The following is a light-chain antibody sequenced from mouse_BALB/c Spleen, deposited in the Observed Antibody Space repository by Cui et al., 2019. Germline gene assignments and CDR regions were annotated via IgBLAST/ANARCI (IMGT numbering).Light chain of an antibody. Sequence: DIVMTQSQKFMSTSVGDRVSVTCKASQNVGTNVARYQQKPGQSPKALIYSASYRYSGVPDRFTGSGSGTDFTLTISNVQSEDLAEYFCQQYNSYPLTFGAGTKLELK. CDR3: QQYNSYPLT. CDR2: SAS. J-gene: IGKJ5*01. CDR1: QNVGTN. V-gene: IGKV6-15*01.